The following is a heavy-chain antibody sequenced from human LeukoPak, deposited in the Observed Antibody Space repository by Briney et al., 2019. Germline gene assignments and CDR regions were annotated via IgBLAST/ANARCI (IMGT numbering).Heavy chain of an antibody. Sequence: SSETLSLTCTVSGGSISNYYWSWIRQPPGKGLEWIGYIYHSGSTNYNPSLKSRVTISVDTSKNQFSLKLSSVTAADTAVYCCARHTPVGVSSFDYWGQGTLVTVSS. CDR1: GGSISNYY. V-gene: IGHV4-59*08. D-gene: IGHD1-26*01. CDR2: IYHSGST. J-gene: IGHJ4*02. CDR3: ARHTPVGVSSFDY.